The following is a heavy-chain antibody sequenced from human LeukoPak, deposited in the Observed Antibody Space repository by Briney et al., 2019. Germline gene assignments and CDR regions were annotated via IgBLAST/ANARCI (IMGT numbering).Heavy chain of an antibody. CDR3: ARVYYYDSSGCLPLVDY. CDR1: GYTFTSYG. D-gene: IGHD3-22*01. CDR2: ISAYNGNT. Sequence: ASVKVSCKASGYTFTSYGISWVRQAPGQGLEWMGWISAYNGNTNYAQKLQGRVTMTTDTSTSTAYMELRSLRSDDTAVYYCARVYYYDSSGCLPLVDYWGQGTLVTVSS. J-gene: IGHJ4*02. V-gene: IGHV1-18*01.